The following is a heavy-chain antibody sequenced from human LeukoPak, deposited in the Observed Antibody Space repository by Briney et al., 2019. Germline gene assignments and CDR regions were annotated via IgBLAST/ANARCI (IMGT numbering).Heavy chain of an antibody. D-gene: IGHD4-23*01. V-gene: IGHV3-30*04. CDR2: ISYDGSKK. CDR1: GFTFSNYA. Sequence: HPGRSLRLSCAASGFTFSNYAMHWVRQAPGKGLEWVAVISYDGSKKDYADSEKGRFTISRDNSKNTLYLQMNSLRAEDTAIYYCARGAHKRDDYGGFFDYWGQGTLVTVSS. J-gene: IGHJ4*02. CDR3: ARGAHKRDDYGGFFDY.